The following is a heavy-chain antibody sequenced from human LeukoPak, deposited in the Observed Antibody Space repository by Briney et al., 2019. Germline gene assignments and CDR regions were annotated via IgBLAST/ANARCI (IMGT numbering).Heavy chain of an antibody. CDR3: ARGPGSRGIFDY. V-gene: IGHV3-53*01. D-gene: IGHD3-10*01. CDR2: LYTGGDT. Sequence: PGGSLRLSCAASEFTFSSYSMSWVRQAPGKGLECVSFLYTGGDTYYADSVKGRFTISRDNSKNTLYLQMNSLRAEDTAVYYCARGPGSRGIFDYWGQGTLVTVSS. CDR1: EFTFSSYS. J-gene: IGHJ4*02.